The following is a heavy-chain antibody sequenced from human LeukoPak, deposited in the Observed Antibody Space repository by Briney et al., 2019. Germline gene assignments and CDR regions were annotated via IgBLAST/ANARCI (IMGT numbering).Heavy chain of an antibody. CDR3: AGEMATTSLDAFDY. Sequence: GGSLRLSCAASGFTFSNAWMNWVRQAPGKGLEWVSYMSSSGNSKHYADSVKGRFTISRDNAKNSLYLQMNSLRAEDTAVYYCAGEMATTSLDAFDYWGQGTLVTVSS. J-gene: IGHJ4*02. D-gene: IGHD5-24*01. V-gene: IGHV3-48*04. CDR1: GFTFSNAW. CDR2: MSSSGNSK.